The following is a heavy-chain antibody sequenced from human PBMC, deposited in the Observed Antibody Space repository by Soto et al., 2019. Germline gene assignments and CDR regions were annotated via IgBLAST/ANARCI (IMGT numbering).Heavy chain of an antibody. V-gene: IGHV1-69*01. CDR3: ARARDSGSYYRYTFDS. Sequence: QVQLVQSGAEVKKPGSSVKVSCTASGGTFSSYAISWVRQAPGQGLEWMGGIIPIFGTANYAQKFKGRVTITADESTSTAYMELSSLRSEDTAVYYCARARDSGSYYRYTFDSWGQGTLVTVSS. CDR1: GGTFSSYA. D-gene: IGHD3-10*01. CDR2: IIPIFGTA. J-gene: IGHJ4*02.